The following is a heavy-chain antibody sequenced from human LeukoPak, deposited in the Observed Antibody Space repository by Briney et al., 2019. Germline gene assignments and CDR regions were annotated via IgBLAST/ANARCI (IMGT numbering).Heavy chain of an antibody. V-gene: IGHV3-33*01. D-gene: IGHD6-19*01. CDR2: IWYDGSEK. CDR3: ARVRRDSGGWYDDV. CDR1: RFTFRNFG. J-gene: IGHJ6*02. Sequence: GTSLRLSCTASRFTFRNFGMHWVRQAPGKGLEWVAVIWYDGSEKYYADSVKGRFTISRDNSKNTLYLQMNSLRAEDTAIYYCARVRRDSGGWYDDVWGQGTTVIVSS.